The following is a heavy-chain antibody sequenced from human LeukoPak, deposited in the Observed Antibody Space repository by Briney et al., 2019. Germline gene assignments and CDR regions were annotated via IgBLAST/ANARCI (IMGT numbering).Heavy chain of an antibody. V-gene: IGHV4-34*01. CDR1: GGSFSGYY. Sequence: SETLSLTCAVYGGSFSGYYWSWIRQPPGKGLEWIGEINHSGSTNYNPSLKSRVTISVDTSKNQFSQKLSSVTAADTAVYYCARRCCSSTSCHLWNYYYYYGMDVWGQGTTVTVSS. J-gene: IGHJ6*02. CDR3: ARRCCSSTSCHLWNYYYYYGMDV. D-gene: IGHD2-2*01. CDR2: INHSGST.